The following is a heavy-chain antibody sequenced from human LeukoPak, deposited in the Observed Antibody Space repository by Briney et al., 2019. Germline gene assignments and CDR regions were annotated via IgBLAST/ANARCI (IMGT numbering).Heavy chain of an antibody. Sequence: ASVKVSCKASGYTFTDYYMHWVRQAPGQGLEWMGWINPKSGGTNYAQNFQGRVTITRDTSISTAYMELSGLRSDDRAVYYCVRDAIAAAGTGGWGQGTLVTVSS. D-gene: IGHD6-13*01. CDR2: INPKSGGT. J-gene: IGHJ4*02. CDR3: VRDAIAAAGTGG. CDR1: GYTFTDYY. V-gene: IGHV1-2*02.